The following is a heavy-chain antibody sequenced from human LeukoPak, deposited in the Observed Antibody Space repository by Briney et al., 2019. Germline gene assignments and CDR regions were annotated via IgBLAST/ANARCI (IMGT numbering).Heavy chain of an antibody. Sequence: GGSLRLSCAASRFTFSSYAMSWVRQAPGKGLEWVSAISGSGGSTYYADSVKGRFTISRDNSKNTLYLQMNSLRAGDMAVYSFAKARRVLCLDVWGKGTTVTVSS. CDR3: AKARRVLCLDV. CDR1: RFTFSSYA. CDR2: ISGSGGST. V-gene: IGHV3-23*01. D-gene: IGHD2-8*01. J-gene: IGHJ6*04.